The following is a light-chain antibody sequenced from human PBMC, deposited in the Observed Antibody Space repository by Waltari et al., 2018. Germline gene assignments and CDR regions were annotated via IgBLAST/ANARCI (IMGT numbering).Light chain of an antibody. Sequence: EVVLTQFPATLSLSPGERATLSCRASQSVYNFLAWYQQKPGQAPRLLIYAASQRATGIPARFSGSGSGTDFTLTISSLEPEDVAVYYCQQRANWPPLTFGGGTKVEIK. V-gene: IGKV3-11*01. J-gene: IGKJ4*01. CDR1: QSVYNF. CDR3: QQRANWPPLT. CDR2: AAS.